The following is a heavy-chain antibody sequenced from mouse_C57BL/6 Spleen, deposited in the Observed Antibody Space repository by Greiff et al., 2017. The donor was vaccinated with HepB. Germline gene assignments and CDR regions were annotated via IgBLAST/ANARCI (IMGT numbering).Heavy chain of an antibody. CDR1: GYTFTGYW. CDR2: ILPGSGST. J-gene: IGHJ4*01. D-gene: IGHD2-5*01. V-gene: IGHV1-9*01. CDR3: ARDYSNIYAMDY. Sequence: VQLQQSGAELMKPGASVKLSCKATGYTFTGYWIEWVKQRPGHGLEWIGEILPGSGSTNYNEKFKGKATFTADTSSNTDYMQLSSLTTEDSAIDYCARDYSNIYAMDYWGQGTSVTVSS.